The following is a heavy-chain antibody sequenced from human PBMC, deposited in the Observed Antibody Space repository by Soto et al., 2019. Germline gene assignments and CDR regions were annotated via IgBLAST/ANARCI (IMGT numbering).Heavy chain of an antibody. CDR2: TYYRSRFFS. J-gene: IGHJ5*02. Sequence: SQTLSLTCAISGDSVSSYSAAWNWIRQSPSGGLEWLGRTYYRSRFFSDYAESVKSRIIINPDTSKNQFSLQLKSVTPEDTAVYYCARDRHSSSGWFDPWGQGTPVTVSS. CDR3: ARDRHSSSGWFDP. CDR1: GDSVSSYSAA. D-gene: IGHD6-6*01. V-gene: IGHV6-1*01.